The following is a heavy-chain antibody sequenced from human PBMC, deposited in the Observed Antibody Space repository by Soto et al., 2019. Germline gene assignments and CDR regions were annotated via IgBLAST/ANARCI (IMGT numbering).Heavy chain of an antibody. J-gene: IGHJ6*02. CDR2: INPNSGGT. CDR3: ARAHCSTTTCYTYYYYGIDV. CDR1: GYTFTGYY. V-gene: IGHV1-2*02. D-gene: IGHD2-2*02. Sequence: ASVKVSCKASGYTFTGYYMHWVRQAPGQGLEWMGWINPNSGGTNYAQKFQGRVTMTRDTSISTAYMELSRLRSDDTAVYYCARAHCSTTTCYTYYYYGIDVWGQGXTVTVCS.